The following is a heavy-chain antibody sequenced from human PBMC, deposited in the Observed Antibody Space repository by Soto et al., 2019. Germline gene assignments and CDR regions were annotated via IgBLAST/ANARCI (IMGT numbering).Heavy chain of an antibody. CDR1: GGSISSYY. V-gene: IGHV4-59*01. J-gene: IGHJ6*02. D-gene: IGHD6-13*01. CDR3: ARGGVPYSSSWSYYYYGMDV. CDR2: IYYSGST. Sequence: SETLSLTCTVSGGSISSYYWSWIRQPPGKGLEWIGYIYYSGSTNYNPSLKSRVTISVDTSKNQFSLKLSSVTAADTAVYYCARGGVPYSSSWSYYYYGMDVWGQGTTVTVSS.